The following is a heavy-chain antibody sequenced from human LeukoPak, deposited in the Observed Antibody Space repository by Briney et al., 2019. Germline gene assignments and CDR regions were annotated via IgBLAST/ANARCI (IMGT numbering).Heavy chain of an antibody. CDR2: INSDGSST. V-gene: IGHV3-74*01. J-gene: IGHJ5*02. CDR1: GFTFSSYW. D-gene: IGHD1-26*01. Sequence: PGGSLRLSCAASGFTFSSYWMHWVRQAPGKGLVWVSRINSDGSSTSYADSVKGRFTISRDNAKNSLYLQMNSLRAEDTAVYYCARDPGTEWELLSWFDPWGQGTLVTVSS. CDR3: ARDPGTEWELLSWFDP.